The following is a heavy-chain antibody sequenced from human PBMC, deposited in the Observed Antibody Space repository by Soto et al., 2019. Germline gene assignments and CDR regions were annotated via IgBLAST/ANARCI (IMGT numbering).Heavy chain of an antibody. Sequence: GESLNISCKGSGYSFTSYWIGLVRQMPGKGLEWMGIIYPGDSDTRYSPSFQGQVAISADKSISTAYLQWSSLKASDTAMYYCARGLSSSWYYYGMDVWGQGTTVTVSS. CDR1: GYSFTSYW. CDR3: ARGLSSSWYYYGMDV. D-gene: IGHD6-13*01. V-gene: IGHV5-51*01. J-gene: IGHJ6*02. CDR2: IYPGDSDT.